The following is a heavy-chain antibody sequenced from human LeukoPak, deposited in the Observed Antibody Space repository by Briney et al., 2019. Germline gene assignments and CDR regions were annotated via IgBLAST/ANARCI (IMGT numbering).Heavy chain of an antibody. Sequence: PGGSLRLSCAASGFTFSSYAMSWVRQAPGKELEWVSVISGSGGSTYYADSMKGRFTISRDNSKNTLYLQMNSLRAEDTAVYYCAKSGYCSGGSCFAWVDYWGQGTLVTVSS. D-gene: IGHD2-15*01. CDR3: AKSGYCSGGSCFAWVDY. CDR2: ISGSGGST. V-gene: IGHV3-23*01. J-gene: IGHJ4*02. CDR1: GFTFSSYA.